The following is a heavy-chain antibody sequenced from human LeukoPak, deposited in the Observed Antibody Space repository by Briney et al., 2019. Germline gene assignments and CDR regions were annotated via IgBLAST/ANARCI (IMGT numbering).Heavy chain of an antibody. CDR1: DGSINGYY. V-gene: IGHV4-59*01. CDR3: ARAKGGTMVRGLWGSSNYYYGMDV. CDR2: MYSGGTT. J-gene: IGHJ6*02. D-gene: IGHD3-10*01. Sequence: SGTLSLTCTVSDGSINGYYWSWIRQPPGKGLDWIGYMYSGGTTNYSPSLKSRVTISEDTSKNQFSLKLTSVTAADTAVYYCARAKGGTMVRGLWGSSNYYYGMDVWGQGTTVTVSS.